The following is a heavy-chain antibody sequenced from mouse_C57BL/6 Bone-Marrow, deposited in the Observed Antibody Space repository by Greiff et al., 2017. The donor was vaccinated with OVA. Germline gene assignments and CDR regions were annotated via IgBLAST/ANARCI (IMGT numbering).Heavy chain of an antibody. Sequence: VQLKESGGGLVQPGESLKLSCESNEYEFPSHDMSWVRKTPEKRLELVAAINSDGGSTYYPDTMERRFIISRDNTKKTLYLQMSSLRSEDTALYYCARRCDGYHWYFDVWGTGTTVTVSS. CDR2: INSDGGST. J-gene: IGHJ1*03. CDR3: ARRCDGYHWYFDV. D-gene: IGHD2-3*01. V-gene: IGHV5-2*01. CDR1: EYEFPSHD.